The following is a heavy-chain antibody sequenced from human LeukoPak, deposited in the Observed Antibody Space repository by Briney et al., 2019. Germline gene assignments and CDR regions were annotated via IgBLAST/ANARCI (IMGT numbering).Heavy chain of an antibody. J-gene: IGHJ4*02. D-gene: IGHD3-10*01. CDR1: GYSFTSYW. V-gene: IGHV5-51*01. CDR2: IYPGDSDT. CDR3: ARGLTGRFGELLGSY. Sequence: GESLKISCKGSGYSFTSYWIGWVRQMPGKGLEWMGIIYPGDSDTRYSPSFQGQVTISVDKSISTAYLQWSSLKASDTAMYYCARGLTGRFGELLGSYWGQGTLVTVSS.